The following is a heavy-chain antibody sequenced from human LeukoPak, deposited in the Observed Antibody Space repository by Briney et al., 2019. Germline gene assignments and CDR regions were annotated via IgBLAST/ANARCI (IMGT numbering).Heavy chain of an antibody. CDR3: AKDIGNSGYDYYTPGNDY. J-gene: IGHJ4*02. CDR2: IIPILGIA. Sequence: SVKVSCKASGGTFSSYAISWVRQAPGQGLEWMGRIIPILGIANYAQKFQGRVTITADKSTSTAYMELSSLRTEDTALYYCAKDIGNSGYDYYTPGNDYWGQGTLVTVSS. D-gene: IGHD5-12*01. CDR1: GGTFSSYA. V-gene: IGHV1-69*04.